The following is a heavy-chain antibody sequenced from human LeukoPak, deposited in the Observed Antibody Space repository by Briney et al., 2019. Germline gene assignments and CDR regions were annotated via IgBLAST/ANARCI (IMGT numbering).Heavy chain of an antibody. Sequence: GGSLRLSCAVSGFTFSIYSMNWVRQAPGKGLEWVSSISSSGDYMYYADSVKGRFTISRDNAKNPLYLQMNSLRAEDTAVYYCARDGMVRGVTYYGMDVWGQGTTVTVSS. CDR2: ISSSGDYM. CDR3: ARDGMVRGVTYYGMDV. CDR1: GFTFSIYS. V-gene: IGHV3-21*01. D-gene: IGHD3-10*01. J-gene: IGHJ6*02.